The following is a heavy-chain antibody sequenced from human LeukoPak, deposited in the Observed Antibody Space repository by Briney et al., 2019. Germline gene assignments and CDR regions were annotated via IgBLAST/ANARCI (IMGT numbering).Heavy chain of an antibody. D-gene: IGHD3-22*01. CDR2: INTNTGSP. CDR3: ARDGSGGYYYYFDY. CDR1: GYTFTRYA. Sequence: ASVKVSCKASGYTFTRYAMSWVRQAPGQGLEWMGWINTNTGSPTYAQGFTGRFVFSLDTSVSTAYLEISGLKAEDTAVYYCARDGSGGYYYYFDYWGQGTLVTVSS. V-gene: IGHV7-4-1*02. J-gene: IGHJ4*02.